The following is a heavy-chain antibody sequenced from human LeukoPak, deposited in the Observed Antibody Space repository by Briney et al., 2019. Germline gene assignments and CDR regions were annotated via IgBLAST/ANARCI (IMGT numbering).Heavy chain of an antibody. Sequence: ASVKVSCKASGYTFTSYDINWVRQATGQGLEWMGWMNPNSGNTGYAQKFQGRVTITRNTSISTAYMELSSLRSEDTAVYYCARGTSSSSEFDPWGQGTLVTVSS. CDR2: MNPNSGNT. CDR3: ARGTSSSSEFDP. CDR1: GYTFTSYD. D-gene: IGHD6-6*01. V-gene: IGHV1-8*03. J-gene: IGHJ5*02.